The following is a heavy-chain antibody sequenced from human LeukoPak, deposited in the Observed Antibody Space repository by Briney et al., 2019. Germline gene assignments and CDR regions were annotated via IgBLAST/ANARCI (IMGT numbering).Heavy chain of an antibody. CDR2: IYSSGST. Sequence: SETLSLTCTVSGGSIINYYWSWIRQPPGKGLEWIGYIYSSGSTNYNPSLKSRVTILVDTSKNQFSLRLSSVTTADTAVYYCARAREFWFDPWGKGTLVTVSS. J-gene: IGHJ5*02. V-gene: IGHV4-59*01. D-gene: IGHD2/OR15-2a*01. CDR3: ARAREFWFDP. CDR1: GGSIINYY.